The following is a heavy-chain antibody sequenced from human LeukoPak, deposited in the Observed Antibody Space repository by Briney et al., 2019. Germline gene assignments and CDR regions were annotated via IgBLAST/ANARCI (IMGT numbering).Heavy chain of an antibody. V-gene: IGHV4-4*07. CDR3: ARDLGCSGGSCYWNWFDP. CDR2: IYTSRST. D-gene: IGHD2-15*01. CDR1: GGSISSYY. J-gene: IGHJ5*02. Sequence: PSETLSLTCTVSGGSISSYYWSWIRQPAGKGLEWIGRIYTSRSTNYNPSLKSRVTMSVDTSKNQFSLKLSSVTAADTAVYYCARDLGCSGGSCYWNWFDPWGQGTLVTVSS.